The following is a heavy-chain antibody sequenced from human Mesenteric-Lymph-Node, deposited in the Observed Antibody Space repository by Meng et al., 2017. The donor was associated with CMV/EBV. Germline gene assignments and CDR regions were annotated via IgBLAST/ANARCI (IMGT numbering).Heavy chain of an antibody. J-gene: IGHJ4*02. Sequence: SGFTFSSYSMNWVRQAAGKGLEWVSLIRSTSNYINSADSVKGRFTISRDNAKNSLYLQMDSLRAEDTAVYYCARGRSIVVVVAAIDYWGQGTLVTVSS. D-gene: IGHD2-15*01. CDR3: ARGRSIVVVVAAIDY. CDR2: IRSTSNYI. V-gene: IGHV3-21*01. CDR1: GFTFSSYS.